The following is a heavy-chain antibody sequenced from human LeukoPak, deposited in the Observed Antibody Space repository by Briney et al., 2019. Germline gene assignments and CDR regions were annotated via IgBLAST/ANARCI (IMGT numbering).Heavy chain of an antibody. CDR1: GFTFSSYG. J-gene: IGHJ4*02. CDR2: ISSTSSNI. V-gene: IGHV3-21*01. Sequence: PGGPLSLPCEAPGFTFSSYGLNWVRQAPGKGLEWVSSISSTSSNIYYADSVKGRFTISRDNAKNSLYLQMNSLRAEDTAVYYCARDGRGAVALDFWGQGTLVTVSS. D-gene: IGHD6-19*01. CDR3: ARDGRGAVALDF.